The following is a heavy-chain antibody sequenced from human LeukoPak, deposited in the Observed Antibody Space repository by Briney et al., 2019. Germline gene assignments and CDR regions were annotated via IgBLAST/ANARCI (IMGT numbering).Heavy chain of an antibody. D-gene: IGHD1-14*01. V-gene: IGHV3-30-3*01. J-gene: IGHJ4*02. CDR1: GFTFSSYA. Sequence: PGGSLRLSCAASGFTFSSYAMHWVRQAPGKGLEWVAVISCDGSNKYYADSVKGRFTISRDNSKNTLYLQMNSLRAEDTAVYYCARITAPFDYWGQGTLVTVSS. CDR2: ISCDGSNK. CDR3: ARITAPFDY.